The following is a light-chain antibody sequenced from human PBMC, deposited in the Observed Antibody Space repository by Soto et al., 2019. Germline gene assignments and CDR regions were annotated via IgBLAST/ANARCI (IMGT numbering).Light chain of an antibody. Sequence: DIQMTQSPSSLSASVGDRVTITCRASLRIRNDLGWYQHKPGKAPKRLIYAASSLQSGVPSRFSGSGSGTEFTLTISSLQPEDFATYFCLQSYSTPRTFGQGTKVDNK. J-gene: IGKJ1*01. V-gene: IGKV1-17*01. CDR2: AAS. CDR1: LRIRND. CDR3: LQSYSTPRT.